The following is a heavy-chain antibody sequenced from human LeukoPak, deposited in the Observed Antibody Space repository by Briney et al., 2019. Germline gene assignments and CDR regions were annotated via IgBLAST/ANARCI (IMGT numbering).Heavy chain of an antibody. J-gene: IGHJ4*02. CDR1: GYTFTNYH. D-gene: IGHD6-6*01. V-gene: IGHV1-2*02. CDR2: INPNSGGT. CDR3: AKDGSSSSDY. Sequence: ASVKVSCKASGYTFTNYHMHWVRQAPGRGLEWMGWINPNSGGTNYAQKFQGRVTMTRDTSISTLYMDLSRLTSDDTAVYYCAKDGSSSSDYWGQGTLVTVSS.